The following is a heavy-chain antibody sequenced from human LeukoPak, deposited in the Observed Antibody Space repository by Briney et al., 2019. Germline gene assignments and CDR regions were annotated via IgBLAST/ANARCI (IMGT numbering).Heavy chain of an antibody. CDR2: IIPIFGTA. CDR1: GGTFSSYA. CDR3: ASSSGYSYGSALDY. V-gene: IGHV1-69*05. Sequence: GASVKVSCKASGGTFSSYAISWVRQAPGQGLEWMGGIIPIFGTANYAQKFQGRVTITTDESTSTAYMELNSLRSEDTAVYYCASSSGYSYGSALDYWGQGTLVTVSS. D-gene: IGHD5-18*01. J-gene: IGHJ4*02.